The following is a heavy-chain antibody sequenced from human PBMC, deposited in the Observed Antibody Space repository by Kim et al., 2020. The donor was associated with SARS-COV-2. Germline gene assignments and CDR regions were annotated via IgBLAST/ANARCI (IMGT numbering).Heavy chain of an antibody. V-gene: IGHV3-9*01. Sequence: GGSLRLSCAASGFTFDDYAMHWVRQAPGKGLEWVSGISWNSGSIGYAVSVKGRFTISRDNAKNSLYLQMNSLRAEDTALYYCAKASYYYDSSGYPRPGY. CDR1: GFTFDDYA. CDR2: ISWNSGSI. CDR3: AKASYYYDSSGYPRPGY. J-gene: IGHJ4*03. D-gene: IGHD3-22*01.